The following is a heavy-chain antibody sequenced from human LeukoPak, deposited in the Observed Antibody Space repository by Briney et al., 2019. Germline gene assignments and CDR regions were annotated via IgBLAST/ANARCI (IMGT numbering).Heavy chain of an antibody. CDR2: FKSKTVGGTT. CDR3: KGELSAFDI. J-gene: IGHJ3*02. V-gene: IGHV3-15*01. Sequence: GSLRLSCAASGSTFSNAWTSWVGQPPGKGLEWVRRFKSKTVGGTTEYASPVKGRFTISRGDSKNTLYLQMNSLKTEDTAVYYCKGELSAFDIWGQGTMVTVSS. D-gene: IGHD3-16*02. CDR1: GSTFSNAW.